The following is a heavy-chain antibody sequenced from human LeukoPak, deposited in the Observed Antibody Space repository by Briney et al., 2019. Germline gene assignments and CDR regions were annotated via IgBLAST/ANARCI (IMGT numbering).Heavy chain of an antibody. CDR3: AREGLDY. CDR1: GYTFTNYD. CDR2: MNPNSGNA. J-gene: IGHJ4*02. Sequence: ASVKVSCKASGYTFTNYDINWVRQATGQGLEWMGYMNPNSGNAGYAQKFQDRVTITSDTSISTAYMELSSLRSDDTAVYYCAREGLDYWGQGTLVTVSS. V-gene: IGHV1-8*03.